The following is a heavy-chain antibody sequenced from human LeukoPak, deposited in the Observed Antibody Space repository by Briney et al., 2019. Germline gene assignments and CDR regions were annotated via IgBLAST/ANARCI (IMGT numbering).Heavy chain of an antibody. J-gene: IGHJ4*02. CDR3: ARDWRQNYFDY. D-gene: IGHD3-3*01. CDR2: ICYSGST. CDR1: GGSISSGGYY. Sequence: SETLSLTCTVSGGSISSGGYYWSWIRQHPGKGLEWIGYICYSGSTYYNPSLKSRVTISVDTSKNQFSLKLSSVTAADTAVYYCARDWRQNYFDYWGQGTLVTVSS. V-gene: IGHV4-31*03.